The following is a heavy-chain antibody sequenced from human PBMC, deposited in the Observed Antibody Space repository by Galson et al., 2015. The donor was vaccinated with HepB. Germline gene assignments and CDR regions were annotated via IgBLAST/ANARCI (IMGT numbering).Heavy chain of an antibody. J-gene: IGHJ3*01. CDR1: GFSLSTSGMC. V-gene: IGHV2-70*11. D-gene: IGHD3-16*01. Sequence: PALVKPTQTLTLTCTFSGFSLSTSGMCMTWIRQSPGKALEWLARIDWDDDKYYSTSLKTRLTISKDTSKNQVVLTMTNMDPVDTATYYCVRMGRFPRGGAFDVWGQGTVVTVSS. CDR3: VRMGRFPRGGAFDV. CDR2: IDWDDDK.